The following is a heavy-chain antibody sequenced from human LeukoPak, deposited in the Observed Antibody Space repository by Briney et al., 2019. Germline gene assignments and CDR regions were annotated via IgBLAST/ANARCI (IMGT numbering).Heavy chain of an antibody. CDR3: ARDQCSGGSCYSAFDY. D-gene: IGHD2-15*01. Sequence: ASVKVSCKASGGTFSSYTISWVRQAPGQGLEWVGRIIPILGIANYAQKFQGRVTITADKSTSTAYMELSSLRSEDTAVYYCARDQCSGGSCYSAFDYWGQGTLVTVSS. CDR2: IIPILGIA. J-gene: IGHJ4*02. CDR1: GGTFSSYT. V-gene: IGHV1-69*04.